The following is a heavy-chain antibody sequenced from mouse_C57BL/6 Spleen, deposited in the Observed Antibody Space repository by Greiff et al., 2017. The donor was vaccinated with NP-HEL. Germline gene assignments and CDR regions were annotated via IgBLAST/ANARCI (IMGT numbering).Heavy chain of an antibody. V-gene: IGHV2-5*01. CDR1: GFSLTSYG. J-gene: IGHJ3*01. CDR2: IWRGGST. D-gene: IGHD1-1*01. Sequence: VQRVESGPGLVQPSQSLSITCTVSGFSLTSYGVHWVRQSPGKGLEWLGVIWRGGSTDYKAAFMSRLSITKDNSKSQVFFKMNSLQADDTAIYYCAKEDCYGSSPFAYWGQGTLVTVSA. CDR3: AKEDCYGSSPFAY.